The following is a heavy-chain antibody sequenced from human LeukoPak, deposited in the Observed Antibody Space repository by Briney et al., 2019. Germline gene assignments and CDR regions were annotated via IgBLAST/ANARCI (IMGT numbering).Heavy chain of an antibody. CDR2: IYTSGST. J-gene: IGHJ5*02. Sequence: SQTLSLTCTVSGGSISSGSYYWSWIRQPAGKGLEWIGRIYTSGSTNYNPSLKSRVTISVGTSKNQFSLKLSSVTAADTAVYYCARRFDPWGQGTLVTVPS. V-gene: IGHV4-61*02. CDR3: ARRFDP. CDR1: GGSISSGSYY.